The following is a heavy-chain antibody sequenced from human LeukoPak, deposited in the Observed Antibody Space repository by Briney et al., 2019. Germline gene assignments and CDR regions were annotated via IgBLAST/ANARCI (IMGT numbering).Heavy chain of an antibody. CDR1: GGSTSNSDYY. CDR2: IYYSGST. J-gene: IGHJ4*02. V-gene: IGHV4-39*01. D-gene: IGHD1-7*01. CDR3: ARQWQLLGAFDY. Sequence: SETLSLTCSVSGGSTSNSDYYWAWIRQPPGKGLEFIGSIYYSGSTYQNPSLKSRVTISLDTSRNQFSLKMSSVTAADTAVYYCARQWQLLGAFDYWGQGTLVTVSS.